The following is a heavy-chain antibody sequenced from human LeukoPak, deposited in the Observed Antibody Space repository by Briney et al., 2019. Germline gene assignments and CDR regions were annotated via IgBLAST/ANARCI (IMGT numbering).Heavy chain of an antibody. V-gene: IGHV3-74*01. CDR3: ARSSYSSSSSV. D-gene: IGHD6-6*01. J-gene: IGHJ3*01. Sequence: GRSLRFSCAPSGFDFSSNWMHCVRHPPGQGLVWVSRIKGDGISTNYADSVKGRFTISRDIAKNTLYLQMNSLRAEDTAVYYCARSSYSSSSSVWGQGTMVTVSS. CDR1: GFDFSSNW. CDR2: IKGDGIST.